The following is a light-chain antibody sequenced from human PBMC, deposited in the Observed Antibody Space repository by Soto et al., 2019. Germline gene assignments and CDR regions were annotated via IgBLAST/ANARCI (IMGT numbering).Light chain of an antibody. V-gene: IGLV1-40*01. CDR1: SSNIGAGYE. CDR2: DNN. CDR3: QSYDSSLSALHV. Sequence: QYVLTQPPSVSGAPGQRVTISCTGSSSNIGAGYEVHWYQQFPGTAPKLLIYDNNNRPSGVTDRFSASKSGTSASLAITGLQAEDEADYYCQSYDSSLSALHVFGTGTKLTVL. J-gene: IGLJ1*01.